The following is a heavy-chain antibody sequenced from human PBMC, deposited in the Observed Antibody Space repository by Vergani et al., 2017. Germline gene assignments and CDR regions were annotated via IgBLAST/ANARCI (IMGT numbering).Heavy chain of an antibody. J-gene: IGHJ3*01. D-gene: IGHD2-8*02. CDR3: AKDHSGGV. Sequence: EVQLVETGGGLIQLGGSLRLSCAASGFTVSSNYMSWVRQAPGKGLEWVSVISGSGGSTYYADSVKGRFTISRDNSKNTLYLQMNSLRAEDTAVYYCAKDHSGGVWGQGTMVTVSS. V-gene: IGHV3-53*02. CDR2: ISGSGGST. CDR1: GFTVSSNY.